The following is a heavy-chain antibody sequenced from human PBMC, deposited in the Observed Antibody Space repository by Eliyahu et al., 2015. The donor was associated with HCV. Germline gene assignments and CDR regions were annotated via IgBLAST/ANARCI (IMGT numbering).Heavy chain of an antibody. V-gene: IGHV3-23*01. CDR2: ISDSGGST. D-gene: IGHD4/OR15-4a*01. J-gene: IGHJ4*02. CDR1: GFIXSNYA. CDR3: AKVLKPGVLTTIFDS. Sequence: EVHFLESGGGLVQPGGSLRLSCVGSGFIXSNYAAVWVRQAPGKGLGWVSGISDSGGSTFYADSVQGRFTISRDNFKNTLNLHLNSLRAEDTAVYFCAKVLKPGVLTTIFDSWGQGIPVTVSA.